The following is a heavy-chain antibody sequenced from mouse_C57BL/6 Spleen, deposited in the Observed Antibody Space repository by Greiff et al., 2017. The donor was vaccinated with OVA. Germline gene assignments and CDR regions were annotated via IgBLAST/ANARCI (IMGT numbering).Heavy chain of an antibody. CDR3: ARSGGNYRTWFDY. CDR2: INPNNGGT. J-gene: IGHJ2*01. V-gene: IGHV1-22*01. CDR1: GYTFTDYN. Sequence: EVQGVESGPELVKPGASVKMSCKASGYTFTDYNMHWVKQSHGKSLEWIGYINPNNGGTSYNQKFKGKATLTVNKSSSTAYMELRSLTSEDSAVYYCARSGGNYRTWFDYWGQGTTLTVSS. D-gene: IGHD2-1*01.